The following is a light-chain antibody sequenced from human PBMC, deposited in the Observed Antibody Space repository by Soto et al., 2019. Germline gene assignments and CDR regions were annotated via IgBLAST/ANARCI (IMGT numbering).Light chain of an antibody. J-gene: IGLJ3*02. V-gene: IGLV1-51*02. CDR3: AAWDTSLSGGV. CDR1: SSNIGSDF. Sequence: QSVLTQPPSVSAAPGQTVTISCSGSSSNIGSDFVSWYQQLPGTAPQLLIYENNKRPSGIPDRFSGSKSATSATLGITGLQTGDAADYYCAAWDTSLSGGVFGGGTKLTVL. CDR2: ENN.